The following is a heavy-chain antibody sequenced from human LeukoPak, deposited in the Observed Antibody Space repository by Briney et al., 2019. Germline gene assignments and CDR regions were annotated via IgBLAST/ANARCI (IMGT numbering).Heavy chain of an antibody. V-gene: IGHV3-30-3*01. J-gene: IGHJ3*02. Sequence: QPGGSLRLSCAASGFTFSTYAMNWVRQAPGKGPEWVAVISYDEANKWYADSVKGRFTTSRDNSRNTLYLQMNSLRAEDTAVYYCARDRGPDDAFDIWGQGTMVTVSS. CDR1: GFTFSTYA. CDR3: ARDRGPDDAFDI. D-gene: IGHD3-10*01. CDR2: ISYDEANK.